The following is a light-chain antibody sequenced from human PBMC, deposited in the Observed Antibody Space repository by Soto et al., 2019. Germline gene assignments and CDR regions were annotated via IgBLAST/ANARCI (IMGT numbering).Light chain of an antibody. Sequence: EVVLTQFPNTLSLSPGERATLSCRARQSLNSNFLVWYQQKPGQAPRLLISSTSHRATGIPDRFSGSGSGTDFTLTISRLDPEDFAVYYCHQSGISPLTFGPGTKMDIK. J-gene: IGKJ3*01. CDR2: STS. V-gene: IGKV3-20*01. CDR1: QSLNSNF. CDR3: HQSGISPLT.